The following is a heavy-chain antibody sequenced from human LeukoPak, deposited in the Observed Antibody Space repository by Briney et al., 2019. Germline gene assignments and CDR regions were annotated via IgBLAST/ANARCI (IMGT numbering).Heavy chain of an antibody. D-gene: IGHD6-19*01. CDR2: INHSGST. J-gene: IGHJ5*02. V-gene: IGHV4-34*01. CDR3: ARQRGSSGWLAGGWFDP. CDR1: GGSFSGYY. Sequence: SETLSLTCAVYGGSFSGYYWSWIRQPPGKGLEWIGEINHSGSTNYNPSLKSRVTISVDTSKNQFSLKLSSVTAADTAVYYCARQRGSSGWLAGGWFDPWGQGTLVTVSS.